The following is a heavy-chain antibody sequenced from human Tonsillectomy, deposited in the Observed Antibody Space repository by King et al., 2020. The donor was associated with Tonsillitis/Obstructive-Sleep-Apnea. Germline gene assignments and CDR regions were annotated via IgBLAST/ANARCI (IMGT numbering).Heavy chain of an antibody. V-gene: IGHV3-48*03. CDR2: ISSSGSTI. Sequence: VQLVESGGGLVQPGGSLRLSCAASGFTFSTYEMNWVRQAPGKGLEWVSYISSSGSTIYYADSVKGRFTISRDNAKNSLYLQMNSLRAEDTAVYYCARDRAYCGDDCYSGYFDPWGRGPLVPVSS. CDR3: ARDRAYCGDDCYSGYFDP. D-gene: IGHD2-21*02. CDR1: GFTFSTYE. J-gene: IGHJ2*01.